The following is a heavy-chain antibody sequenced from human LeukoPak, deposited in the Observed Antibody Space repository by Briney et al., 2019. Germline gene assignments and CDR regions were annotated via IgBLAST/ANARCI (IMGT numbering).Heavy chain of an antibody. CDR2: ISAYNGNT. CDR1: GYTFTSYG. CDR3: ARRRDGYNYVNYYYYMDV. J-gene: IGHJ6*03. Sequence: ASVKVSCKASGYTFTSYGISWVRQAPGQGLEWMGWISAYNGNTNYAQKLQGRVTMTTDTSTSTAYMELSSLRSEDTAVYYCARRRDGYNYVNYYYYMDVWGKGTTVTVSS. D-gene: IGHD5-24*01. V-gene: IGHV1-18*01.